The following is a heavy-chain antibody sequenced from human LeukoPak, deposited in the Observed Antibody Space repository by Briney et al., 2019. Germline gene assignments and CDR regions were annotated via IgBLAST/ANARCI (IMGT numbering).Heavy chain of an antibody. V-gene: IGHV4-4*02. CDR2: VYHSGST. Sequence: SETLSLTCAVSGGSISSSYWWSWVRQPPGKGLEWIGEVYHSGSTNYYPSLKSRVTISVDTSKNQFSLKLSSVTAADTAVYYCARFSGWYQPWGQGTLVTVSS. CDR3: ARFSGWYQP. CDR1: GGSISSSYW. J-gene: IGHJ5*02. D-gene: IGHD6-19*01.